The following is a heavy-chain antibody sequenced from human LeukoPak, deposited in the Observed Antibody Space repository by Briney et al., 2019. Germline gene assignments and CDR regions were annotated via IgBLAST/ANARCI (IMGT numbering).Heavy chain of an antibody. J-gene: IGHJ5*02. Sequence: SVKVSCKASGGTFSSYAISWVRQAPGQGLEWMGGIIPIFGTANYAQKFQGRVTITADESTSTAYMELSSLRSEDTAVYYCATVDYGVPGTGFDPWGQGTLVTVSS. CDR2: IIPIFGTA. D-gene: IGHD4-17*01. V-gene: IGHV1-69*13. CDR3: ATVDYGVPGTGFDP. CDR1: GGTFSSYA.